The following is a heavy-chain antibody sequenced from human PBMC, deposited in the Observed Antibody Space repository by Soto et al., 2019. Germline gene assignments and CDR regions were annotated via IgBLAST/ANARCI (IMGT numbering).Heavy chain of an antibody. CDR3: ARRKYEAFDY. CDR1: GGSMSSHY. CDR2: IYSSGST. Sequence: PSETLSLTCTVSGGSMSSHYWSWIRQPAGKGLEWIGRIYSSGSTYYNPSLKSRVTMSVDTSKNQFSLKLSSVTAADTAVYYCARRKYEAFDYWGQGTLVTVSS. D-gene: IGHD3-3*01. V-gene: IGHV4-4*07. J-gene: IGHJ4*02.